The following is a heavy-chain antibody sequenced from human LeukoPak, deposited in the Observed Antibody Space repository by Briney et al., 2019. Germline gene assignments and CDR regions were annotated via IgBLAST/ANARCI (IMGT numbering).Heavy chain of an antibody. CDR3: ARKTYYYDDVKGYFDY. D-gene: IGHD3-22*01. CDR2: ISQDGNEK. CDR1: GFTFSAYW. Sequence: GGSLRLSCAAYGFTFSAYWMTWVRQAPGKGLEGVASISQDGNEKSYVDSVKGRFTISRDNARNSVYLQMASLRAEDTAVYYCARKTYYYDDVKGYFDYWGPGTLVAVSS. V-gene: IGHV3-7*01. J-gene: IGHJ4*02.